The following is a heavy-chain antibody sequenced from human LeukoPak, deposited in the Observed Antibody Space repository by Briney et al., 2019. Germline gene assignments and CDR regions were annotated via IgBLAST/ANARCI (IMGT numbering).Heavy chain of an antibody. J-gene: IGHJ4*02. CDR1: GVSFDDYY. CDR2: IYHSGYT. Sequence: SETLSLTCAVSGVSFDDYYWSWVRQPPGKGLEWIGEIYHSGYTNDSPSLKSRVTISIDTSRKQFSLNLRSVTVADTAVYYCTRMTTGHDYWGQGTLVTVSS. CDR3: TRMTTGHDY. V-gene: IGHV4-34*01. D-gene: IGHD4-17*01.